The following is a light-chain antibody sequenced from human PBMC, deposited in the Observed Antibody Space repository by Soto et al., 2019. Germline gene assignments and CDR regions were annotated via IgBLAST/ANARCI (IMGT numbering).Light chain of an antibody. CDR1: SSDVGSYNL. V-gene: IGLV2-23*01. Sequence: QSVLTQPASVSGSPGQSITISCTGTSSDVGSYNLVSWYQQHPDKAPKLMISEGSKRPSGVSNRFSGCKSGNTASLTISGLQAEDEADYYCCSYAGSNTYVFGTGTKLTVL. J-gene: IGLJ1*01. CDR3: CSYAGSNTYV. CDR2: EGS.